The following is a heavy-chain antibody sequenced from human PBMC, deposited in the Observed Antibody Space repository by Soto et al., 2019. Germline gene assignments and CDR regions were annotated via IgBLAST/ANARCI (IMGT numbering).Heavy chain of an antibody. CDR1: GFTFSNYG. CDR3: AKEGPITNWYFDY. D-gene: IGHD1-1*01. CDR2: ISYDGNVA. V-gene: IGHV3-30*18. Sequence: QVQLVESGGGVVQPGRSLRLSCAASGFTFSNYGMHWVRQAPGKGLEWVIVISYDGNVAYYADSVKGRFTISRDNSKNTLYLQMTSLRIEDTAMYYCAKEGPITNWYFDYWGQGTLVTVSS. J-gene: IGHJ4*02.